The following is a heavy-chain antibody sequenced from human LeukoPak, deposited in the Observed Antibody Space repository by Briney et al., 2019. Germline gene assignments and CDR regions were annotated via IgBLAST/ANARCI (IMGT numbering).Heavy chain of an antibody. D-gene: IGHD1-26*01. CDR2: IRYDGSNK. Sequence: PGGSLRLSCAASGFTFSSYGMHWVRQAPGKGLEWVAFIRYDGSNKYYADSVKGRFTISRDNSKNTLYLQMNGLRAEDTAVYYCARVTPLSGSYPQVFDYWGQGTLVTVSS. J-gene: IGHJ4*02. CDR1: GFTFSSYG. CDR3: ARVTPLSGSYPQVFDY. V-gene: IGHV3-30*02.